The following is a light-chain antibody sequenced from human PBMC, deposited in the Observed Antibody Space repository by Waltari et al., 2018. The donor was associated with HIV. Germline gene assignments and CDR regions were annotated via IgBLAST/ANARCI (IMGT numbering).Light chain of an antibody. J-gene: IGLJ2*01. Sequence: QSALTQPPSAPASPGQSVTISCTGTSTALGRSNYVSWYQQHPGKAPKLIIYEVNKRPSGVPDRFSGSKSGDTASLTVSGLQAEDEADYYCSSYSGSNIVLFGGGTKLTVL. CDR2: EVN. CDR1: STALGRSNY. V-gene: IGLV2-8*01. CDR3: SSYSGSNIVL.